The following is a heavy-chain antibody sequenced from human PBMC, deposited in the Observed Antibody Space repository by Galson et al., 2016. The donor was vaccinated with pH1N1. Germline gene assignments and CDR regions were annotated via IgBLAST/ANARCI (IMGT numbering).Heavy chain of an antibody. D-gene: IGHD6-19*01. CDR2: IDWDDDK. CDR1: GFSLSTSGMS. CDR3: PWGPGAVPGTKNENYIDV. Sequence: PALVKPTQTLTLTCTFSGFSLSTSGMSVSWIRQPPGKALEWLARIDWDDDKYYRTSLKTRLTISKDTSKNQVVLTMTNVDPVDTASYYCPWGPGAVPGTKNENYIDVWGKGTTVTVAS. J-gene: IGHJ6*03. V-gene: IGHV2-70*11.